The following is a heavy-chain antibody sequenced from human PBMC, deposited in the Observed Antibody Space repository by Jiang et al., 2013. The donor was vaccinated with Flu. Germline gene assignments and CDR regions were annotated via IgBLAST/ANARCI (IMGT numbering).Heavy chain of an antibody. CDR1: GFTFRSHA. CDR2: ISGHGGAT. Sequence: QLLESGGGLVQPGGSQRLSCAASGFTFRSHAMSWVRQAPGKGLEWVSGISGHGGATYYTDSVRGRFTISRDNSKNMLFLQMSSLRAEDTAVYYCAKSRVANYYGMDVWGHGTTITVSS. CDR3: AKSRVANYYGMDV. V-gene: IGHV3-23*01. J-gene: IGHJ6*02. D-gene: IGHD5-12*01.